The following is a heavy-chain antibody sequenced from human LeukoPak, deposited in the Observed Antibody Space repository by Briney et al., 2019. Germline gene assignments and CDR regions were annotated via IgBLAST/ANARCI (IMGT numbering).Heavy chain of an antibody. CDR2: ISAYNGNT. CDR3: ATPGEDKTPYFDY. J-gene: IGHJ4*02. Sequence: GASVKVSCKASGYTFTSFGISWVRQAPGQGLEWMGWISAYNGNTIYAQMLQGRVTMTTDTSTSTAYMELRSLRSDDTAVYYCATPGEDKTPYFDYWGQGTLVTVSS. D-gene: IGHD2-15*01. V-gene: IGHV1-18*01. CDR1: GYTFTSFG.